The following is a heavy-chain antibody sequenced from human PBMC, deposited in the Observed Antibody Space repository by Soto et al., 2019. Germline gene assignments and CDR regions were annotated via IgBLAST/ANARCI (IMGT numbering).Heavy chain of an antibody. V-gene: IGHV4-34*01. CDR2: INHSGST. CDR1: GGSFSGYY. J-gene: IGHJ4*02. D-gene: IGHD3-10*01. CDR3: ARVGITMVRGVRTRFDY. Sequence: QVQLQQWGAGLLKPSATLSLTCAVYGGSFSGYYWSWIRQPPGKGLAWLGEINHSGSTNYNPSRKSRVTISVDTSKNQFSLKLSSVTAADTAVYYCARVGITMVRGVRTRFDYWGQGTLVTVSS.